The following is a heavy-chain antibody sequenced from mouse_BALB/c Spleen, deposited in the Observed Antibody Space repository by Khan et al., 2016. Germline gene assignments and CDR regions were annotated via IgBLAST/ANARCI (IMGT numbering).Heavy chain of an antibody. D-gene: IGHD4-1*01. CDR3: PRNWDVGFDY. CDR1: GFDFSRYW. Sequence: EVQLQESGGGLVQPRGSLKLSCTTSGFDFSRYWMSWVRQAPGRGLEWIGEINPDSSTINYTPSLKDKFIISRDNAKNTLYLQMSKVRSEDTALYYFPRNWDVGFDYWGQGTTLTVSS. V-gene: IGHV4-1*02. J-gene: IGHJ2*01. CDR2: INPDSSTI.